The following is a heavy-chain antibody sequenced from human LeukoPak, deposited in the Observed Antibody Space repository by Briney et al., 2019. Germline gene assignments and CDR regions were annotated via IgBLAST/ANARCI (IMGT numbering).Heavy chain of an antibody. Sequence: ASVKVSCKASGYTFTGYYMHWVRQAPGQGLEWMGWINPNSGGTNYAQKFQGRVTMTRDTSISTAYMELSRLRSDDTAVYYCARDADIAAAGLNWFDPWGQGILVTVSS. V-gene: IGHV1-2*02. CDR2: INPNSGGT. CDR1: GYTFTGYY. CDR3: ARDADIAAAGLNWFDP. D-gene: IGHD6-13*01. J-gene: IGHJ5*02.